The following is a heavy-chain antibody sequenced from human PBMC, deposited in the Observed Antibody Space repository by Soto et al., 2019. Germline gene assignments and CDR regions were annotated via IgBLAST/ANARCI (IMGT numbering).Heavy chain of an antibody. D-gene: IGHD3-22*01. CDR3: ARVRSDSYYDSSGYYRRYAFDI. CDR1: GGTFSSYA. V-gene: IGHV1-69*13. J-gene: IGHJ3*02. Sequence: SVKVSCKASGGTFSSYAISWVRQAPGQGLEWMGGIVPIFGTANYAQKFQGRVTITADESTSTAYMELSSLRSEDTAVYYCARVRSDSYYDSSGYYRRYAFDIWGQGTMVTV. CDR2: IVPIFGTA.